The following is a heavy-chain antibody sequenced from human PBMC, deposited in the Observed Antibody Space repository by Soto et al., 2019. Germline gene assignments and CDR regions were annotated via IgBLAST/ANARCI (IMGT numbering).Heavy chain of an antibody. J-gene: IGHJ6*02. CDR3: ARQRPTDGRWEFANYYGMDV. V-gene: IGHV4-34*12. CDR2: IIHSEST. D-gene: IGHD1-26*01. CDR1: GGSFSAYY. Sequence: KPSETLSLTCAVYGGSFSAYYWSWVRQPPGKGLAWIGEIIHSESTKYNPSLKSRVTISVDTSKNQFALKLSPVPAADTAVYYCARQRPTDGRWEFANYYGMDVWGQGTPVTVSS.